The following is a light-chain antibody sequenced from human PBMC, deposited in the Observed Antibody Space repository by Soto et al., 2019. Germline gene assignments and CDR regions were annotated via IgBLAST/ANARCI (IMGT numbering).Light chain of an antibody. CDR3: CSFAGSYTYV. V-gene: IGLV2-14*01. CDR1: SGDVGGYYY. CDR2: EVS. J-gene: IGLJ1*01. Sequence: QSVLTQPASVSGSPGQSITISCTGTSGDVGGYYYVSWYQQLPGKAPKLMISEVSNRPSGVSNRFSGSKSGNTASLTISGLQAEDEADYSCCSFAGSYTYVFGTGTKLTVL.